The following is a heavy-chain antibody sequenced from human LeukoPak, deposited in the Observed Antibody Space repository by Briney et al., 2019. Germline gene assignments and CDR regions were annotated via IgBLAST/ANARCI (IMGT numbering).Heavy chain of an antibody. V-gene: IGHV1-46*01. D-gene: IGHD3-10*01. CDR1: GYTFTSYY. J-gene: IGHJ4*02. CDR2: INPSGGST. CDR3: ARDSPKYYYGSGPSY. Sequence: ASVKVSCKASGYTFTSYYMHWVRQAPGQGLEWMGIINPSGGSTSYAQKFQGRVTMTRDTSTSTAYMELRSLRSDDTAVYYCARDSPKYYYGSGPSYWGQGTLVTVSS.